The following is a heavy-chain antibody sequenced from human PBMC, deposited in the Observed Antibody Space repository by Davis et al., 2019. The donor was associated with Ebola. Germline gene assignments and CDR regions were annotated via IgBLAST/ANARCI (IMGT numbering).Heavy chain of an antibody. CDR1: GGSISSSSYY. V-gene: IGHV4-39*01. J-gene: IGHJ2*01. CDR3: ARGYWRYFDL. Sequence: MPSETLSLTCTVSGGSISSSSYYWGWIRQPPGKGLEWIGSIYYSGSTYYNPSLKSRVTISVDTSKNQFSLKLSSVTAADTAVYYCARGYWRYFDLWGRGTLVTVSS. CDR2: IYYSGST. D-gene: IGHD1-1*01.